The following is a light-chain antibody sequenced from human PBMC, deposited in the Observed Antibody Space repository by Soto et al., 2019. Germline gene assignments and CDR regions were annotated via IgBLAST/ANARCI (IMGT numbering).Light chain of an antibody. V-gene: IGKV3-20*01. CDR3: QQYGGSSLYT. Sequence: EIVLTQSPGTLSLSPGERATLSCRASQSVSSSYLGWYQQKPGQAPRLLIYGASSRATGIPDRFSGSGSGTEFTLTISRLDPEDFAVYYCQQYGGSSLYTFGQGTKLEIK. CDR1: QSVSSSY. J-gene: IGKJ2*01. CDR2: GAS.